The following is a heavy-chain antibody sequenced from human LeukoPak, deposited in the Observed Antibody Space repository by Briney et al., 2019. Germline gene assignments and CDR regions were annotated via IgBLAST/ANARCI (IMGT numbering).Heavy chain of an antibody. D-gene: IGHD4-11*01. Sequence: PSETLSLTCTVSGGSISSYYWSWIRQPPGKGLEWIGHISYSGSTNYNPSLNNRVTISVDTSKNQLSLKLSSVTAADTAVYYCARGDYRDTFDIWGQGTMVTVSS. J-gene: IGHJ3*02. CDR3: ARGDYRDTFDI. V-gene: IGHV4-59*08. CDR2: ISYSGST. CDR1: GGSISSYY.